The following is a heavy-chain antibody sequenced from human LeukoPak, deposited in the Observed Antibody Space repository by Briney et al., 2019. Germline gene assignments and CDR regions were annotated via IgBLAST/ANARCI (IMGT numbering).Heavy chain of an antibody. CDR1: GDSTSSGDYY. CDR3: ARAGYYYDSSGYYYEPPHLGY. CDR2: IYYSGST. V-gene: IGHV4-30-4*01. D-gene: IGHD3-22*01. J-gene: IGHJ4*02. Sequence: SETLSLTCTVSGDSTSSGDYYWSWIRQPPGKGLEWIGYIYYSGSTYYNPSLKSRVTISVDTSKNQFSLKLSSVTAADTAVYYCARAGYYYDSSGYYYEPPHLGYWGQGTLVTVSS.